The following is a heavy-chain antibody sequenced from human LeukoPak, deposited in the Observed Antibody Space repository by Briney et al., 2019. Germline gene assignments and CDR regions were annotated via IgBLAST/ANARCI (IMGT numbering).Heavy chain of an antibody. J-gene: IGHJ4*02. D-gene: IGHD3-22*01. Sequence: ASVKVSFKASGGTFSSYAISWVRQAPGQGLEWMGGIIPIFGTANYAQKFQGRVTITADESTSTAYMELSSLRSEDTAVYYCARGNYYDSSGYYLDYWGQGTLVTVSS. V-gene: IGHV1-69*13. CDR2: IIPIFGTA. CDR1: GGTFSSYA. CDR3: ARGNYYDSSGYYLDY.